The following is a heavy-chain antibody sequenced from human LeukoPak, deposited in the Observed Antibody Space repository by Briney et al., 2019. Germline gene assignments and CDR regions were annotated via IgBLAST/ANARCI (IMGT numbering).Heavy chain of an antibody. V-gene: IGHV3-21*01. CDR3: AREGPIVGATKPLDY. D-gene: IGHD1-26*01. Sequence: PGGSLRLSCAASGFTFSSYSMNWVRQAPGKGLEWVSSISSSSSYIYYADSVKGRFTISRDNAKNSLYLQMNSLRAEDTAVYYCAREGPIVGATKPLDYWGQGTLVTVSS. J-gene: IGHJ4*02. CDR2: ISSSSSYI. CDR1: GFTFSSYS.